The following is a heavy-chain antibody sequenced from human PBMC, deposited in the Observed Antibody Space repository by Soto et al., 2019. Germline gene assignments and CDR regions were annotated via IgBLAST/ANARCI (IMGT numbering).Heavy chain of an antibody. CDR1: GGSISSYY. D-gene: IGHD6-13*01. CDR3: ARFDSSSWYYYGMDV. Sequence: SETLSLTCTVSGGSISSYYLSWIRQPPGKGLEWIGYIYYSGSTNYNPSLKSRVTISVDTSKNQFSLKLSSVTAADTAVYYCARFDSSSWYYYGMDVWGQGTTVTVSS. J-gene: IGHJ6*02. V-gene: IGHV4-59*01. CDR2: IYYSGST.